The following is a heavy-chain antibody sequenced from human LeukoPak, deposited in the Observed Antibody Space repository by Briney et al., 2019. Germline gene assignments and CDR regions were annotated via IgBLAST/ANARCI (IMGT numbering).Heavy chain of an antibody. J-gene: IGHJ4*02. Sequence: PGGSLRLSCVASGFAFSNYDTHWVRQAPGKGLEWVTFMQYDGSVEFYADSVKGRFTISRDNSKNTLYLQMNSLRAEDTAVYYCGRPTRGYSYGVFDYWGQGTLVTVSS. D-gene: IGHD5-18*01. V-gene: IGHV3-30*02. CDR2: MQYDGSVE. CDR1: GFAFSNYD. CDR3: GRPTRGYSYGVFDY.